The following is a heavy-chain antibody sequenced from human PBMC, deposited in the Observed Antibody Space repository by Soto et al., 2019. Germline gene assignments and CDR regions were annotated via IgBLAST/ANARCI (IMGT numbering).Heavy chain of an antibody. J-gene: IGHJ6*02. CDR2: IYYSGST. CDR1: GGSISSSSYY. D-gene: IGHD3-10*01. CDR3: ARQITMVRGVKYYYYYGMDV. V-gene: IGHV4-39*01. Sequence: PSETLSLTCTVSGGSISSSSYYWGWIRQPPGKGLEWIGSIYYSGSTYYNPSLKSRVTISVDTSKNQFSLKLSSVTAADTAVYYCARQITMVRGVKYYYYYGMDVWGQGTTVTVSS.